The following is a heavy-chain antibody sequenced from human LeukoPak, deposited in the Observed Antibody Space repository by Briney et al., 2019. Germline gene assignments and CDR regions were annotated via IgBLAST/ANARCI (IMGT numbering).Heavy chain of an antibody. V-gene: IGHV4-30-2*01. Sequence: SQTLSLTCAVSGGSISSGGYSWSWIRQPPGKGLEWIGYIYHSGSTYYNPSLKRRVTISVATSKNQFSMKLSSVPAADTAVYYCARGEITMVRGVREGYFDYWGQGTLVTVSS. CDR2: IYHSGST. CDR3: ARGEITMVRGVREGYFDY. D-gene: IGHD3-10*01. CDR1: GGSISSGGYS. J-gene: IGHJ4*02.